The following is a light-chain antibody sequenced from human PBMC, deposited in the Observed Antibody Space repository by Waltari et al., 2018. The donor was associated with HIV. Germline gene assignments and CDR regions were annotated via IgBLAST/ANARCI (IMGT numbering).Light chain of an antibody. CDR1: YIGSKN. CDR3: QIWDSSLDHVL. J-gene: IGLJ2*01. CDR2: YDS. Sequence: SYVLTQTPSVSLAPGKTARITCGGNYIGSKNVHWYQQKPGQAPVLVIYYDSARPSGLPARFSGSNSGNTATLTISRVEAGDEADYYCQIWDSSLDHVLFGGGTKLTVL. V-gene: IGLV3-21*04.